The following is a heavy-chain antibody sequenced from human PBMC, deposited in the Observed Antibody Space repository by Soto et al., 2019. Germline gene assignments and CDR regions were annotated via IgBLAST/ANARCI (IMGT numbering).Heavy chain of an antibody. CDR1: GFTFSSYG. J-gene: IGHJ3*02. D-gene: IGHD1-1*01. V-gene: IGHV3-33*01. Sequence: QVQLVESGGGVVQPGRSLRLSCAASGFTFSSYGMHWVRQAPGKGLEWVAVIWYDGINKYYADSVKGRFTISRDNSKNTLYLQMNSLRAEDTAVYYCRTTGDDAFDIWGQGTMVTVSS. CDR2: IWYDGINK. CDR3: RTTGDDAFDI.